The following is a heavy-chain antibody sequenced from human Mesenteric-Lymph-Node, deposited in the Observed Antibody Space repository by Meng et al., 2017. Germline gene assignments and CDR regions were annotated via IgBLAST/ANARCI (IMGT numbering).Heavy chain of an antibody. CDR2: IYHSGGT. Sequence: QVRPEEAGPGLAKPSGTLSLTFAVSGGSISSFYWWSWVRQPPGKGLEWIGEIYHSGGTNYNPSLKSRVTISIDESKNQFSLRLNSVTAADTAIYYCASWVGATKFDYWGQGTLVTVSS. V-gene: IGHV4-4*02. CDR1: GGSISSFYW. J-gene: IGHJ4*02. D-gene: IGHD1-26*01. CDR3: ASWVGATKFDY.